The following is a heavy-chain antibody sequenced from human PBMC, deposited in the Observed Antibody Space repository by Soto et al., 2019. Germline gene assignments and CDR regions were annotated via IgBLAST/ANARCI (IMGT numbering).Heavy chain of an antibody. CDR1: GDNFRSYA. J-gene: IGHJ5*02. CDR3: ARGVEYYGSGSDYGFDP. V-gene: IGHV1-69*13. CDR2: IIPIFFTA. D-gene: IGHD3-10*01. Sequence: SVNVSCKSSGDNFRSYAMSWLRQAPGQGLQWXGGIIPIFFTANYPQKFQFRVTITADESQSKAYMELSSLRYEDTAGYYCARGVEYYGSGSDYGFDPWGQGTLVTVSS.